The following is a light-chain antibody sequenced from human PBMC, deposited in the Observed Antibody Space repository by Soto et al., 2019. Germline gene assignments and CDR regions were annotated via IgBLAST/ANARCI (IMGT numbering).Light chain of an antibody. V-gene: IGLV1-51*01. CDR3: ATWDTSLSAVV. Sequence: QSVLTQPPSVSAAPGQKVTISCSGSNSNIGNNIVSWYQQLPGTAPKLLIYGNDRRPSGTPDRFSGSKSGTSATLGITGLQTGDEAEYYCATWDTSLSAVVFGGGTKLTVL. CDR2: GND. CDR1: NSNIGNNI. J-gene: IGLJ3*02.